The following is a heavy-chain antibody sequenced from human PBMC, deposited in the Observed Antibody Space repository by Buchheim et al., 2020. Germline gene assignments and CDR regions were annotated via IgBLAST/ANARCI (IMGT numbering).Heavy chain of an antibody. CDR3: ARSTFGGVIAYYYVDY. CDR1: GGPISSGDYY. Sequence: QVQLQESGPGLVKPSQTLSLTCTVSGGPISSGDYYWSWIRQPPGKGLEWIGYIYYSGSTYYNPSLKSRVTIPVDTSKNQFSLKLSSETAADTAVYYCARSTFGGVIAYYYVDYWGQGTL. CDR2: IYYSGST. V-gene: IGHV4-30-4*01. D-gene: IGHD3-16*02. J-gene: IGHJ4*02.